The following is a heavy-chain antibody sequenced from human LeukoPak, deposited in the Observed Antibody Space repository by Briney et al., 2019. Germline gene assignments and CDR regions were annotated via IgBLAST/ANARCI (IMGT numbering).Heavy chain of an antibody. J-gene: IGHJ4*02. Sequence: SETLSLTCAVYGGPFSGYYWSWIRQPPGKGLEWIGEINHSGSTNYNPSLKSRVTISVDTSKNQFSLKLSSVTAADTAVYYCARESYMTTAFDYWGQGTLVTVSS. CDR3: ARESYMTTAFDY. CDR1: GGPFSGYY. V-gene: IGHV4-34*01. CDR2: INHSGST. D-gene: IGHD4-17*01.